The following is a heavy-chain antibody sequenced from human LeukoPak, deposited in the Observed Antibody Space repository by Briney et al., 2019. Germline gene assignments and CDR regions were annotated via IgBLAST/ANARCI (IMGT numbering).Heavy chain of an antibody. D-gene: IGHD2-15*01. CDR3: ARDDLDCSGGTCYPDDF. J-gene: IGHJ4*02. V-gene: IGHV1-18*01. Sequence: ASVKVSCKASGYTFSSYGSSWVRRAPGQGLEWMGWISAYNGNIKYAQKFQGRVTMTTDTSTSTAYMELRSLRSDDTAMYFCARDDLDCSGGTCYPDDFWGQGTLVTVSS. CDR2: ISAYNGNI. CDR1: GYTFSSYG.